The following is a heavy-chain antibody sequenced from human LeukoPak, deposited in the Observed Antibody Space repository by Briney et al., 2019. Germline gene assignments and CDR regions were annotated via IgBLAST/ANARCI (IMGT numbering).Heavy chain of an antibody. D-gene: IGHD6-13*01. CDR1: GFTFDDYA. CDR3: AKDNLHIAGYYMDV. Sequence: GGSLRLSCAASGFTFDDYAMHWVRQAPGKGLEWVSGISWNSGSIGYADSVKGRFTISRDNAKSSLYLQMNSLRAEDTALYYCAKDNLHIAGYYMDVWGKGTTVTVSS. J-gene: IGHJ6*03. CDR2: ISWNSGSI. V-gene: IGHV3-9*01.